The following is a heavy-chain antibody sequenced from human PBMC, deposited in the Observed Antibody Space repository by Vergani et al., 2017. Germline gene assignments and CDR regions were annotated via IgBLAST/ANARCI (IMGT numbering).Heavy chain of an antibody. J-gene: IGHJ4*02. V-gene: IGHV5-51*01. Sequence: EVPLVPSGAARKTPGQSLKISCKVSGDSFTKYWIGWVRQMPGKGLEWMGIIYPGDSDTKYSPSFQGQVTISVDKATSTAYLQWNSLKASDTAMYYCALSLFLAPGDFWGQGTLVTVSS. D-gene: IGHD2/OR15-2a*01. CDR2: IYPGDSDT. CDR1: GDSFTKYW. CDR3: ALSLFLAPGDF.